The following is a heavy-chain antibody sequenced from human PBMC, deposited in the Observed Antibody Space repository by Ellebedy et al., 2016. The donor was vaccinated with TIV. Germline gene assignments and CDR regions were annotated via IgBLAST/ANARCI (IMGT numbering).Heavy chain of an antibody. CDR1: GGIFRSYA. J-gene: IGHJ4*02. D-gene: IGHD4-17*01. CDR3: ASVPSAGADF. CDR2: IIGVFGAT. Sequence: ASVKVSCKTSGGIFRSYAVSWVRQAPGQGLEWMGGIIGVFGATRYTPKFQGRVTITADESTTTVYMELSSLRSEDTAVYYCASVPSAGADFWGQGTLVTVSS. V-gene: IGHV1-69*13.